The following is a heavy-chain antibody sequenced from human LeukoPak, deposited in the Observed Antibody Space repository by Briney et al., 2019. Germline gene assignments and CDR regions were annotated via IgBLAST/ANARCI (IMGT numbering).Heavy chain of an antibody. CDR3: ARASSSWYYFDY. V-gene: IGHV3-21*01. CDR2: ISSSSSYI. J-gene: IGHJ4*02. D-gene: IGHD6-13*01. CDR1: GFTFSSYS. Sequence: GGSLRLSCAAPGFTFSSYSMNWVRQAPGKGLEWVSSISSSSSYIYYADSVKGRFTISRDNAKNSLDLQMNSLRAEDTAVYYCARASSSWYYFDYWGQGTLVTVSS.